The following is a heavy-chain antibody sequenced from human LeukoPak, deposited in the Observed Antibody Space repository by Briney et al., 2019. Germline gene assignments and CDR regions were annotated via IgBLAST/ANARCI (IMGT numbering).Heavy chain of an antibody. Sequence: PGGSLRLSCAASGFTFSNAWMSWVRQAPGKGLEWVGRIKSKTDGGTTDYAAPVKGRFTISRDDSKNTLYPQMNSLKTEDTAVYYCTTLTYCSSTSCRYMWGQGTLVTVSS. CDR2: IKSKTDGGTT. CDR1: GFTFSNAW. J-gene: IGHJ4*02. CDR3: TTLTYCSSTSCRYM. V-gene: IGHV3-15*01. D-gene: IGHD2-2*01.